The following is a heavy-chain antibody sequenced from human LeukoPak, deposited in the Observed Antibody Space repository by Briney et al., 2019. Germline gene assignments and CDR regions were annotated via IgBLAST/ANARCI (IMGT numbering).Heavy chain of an antibody. CDR3: AARGSRYSSGLDY. Sequence: SETLSLTCTVPGGSISSYYWSWIRQPPGKGLEWIGYIYYSGSTNYNPSLKSRVTISVDTSKNQFSLKLSSVTAADTAMYYCAARGSRYSSGLDYWGQGTLVTVSS. CDR1: GGSISSYY. CDR2: IYYSGST. V-gene: IGHV4-59*01. J-gene: IGHJ4*02. D-gene: IGHD6-19*01.